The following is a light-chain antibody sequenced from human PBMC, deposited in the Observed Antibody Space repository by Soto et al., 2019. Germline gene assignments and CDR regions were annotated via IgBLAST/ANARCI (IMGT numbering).Light chain of an antibody. CDR3: QQRSNWPLT. J-gene: IGKJ4*01. CDR2: DAS. CDR1: QSVSSY. V-gene: IGKV3-11*01. Sequence: EIVLTQSPATLSLSPGERATLSCRASQSVSSYLACYQQKPGQAPRLLIYDASNRATGIPARFSGSGSGTDFTLTISSLDPEDFAVYYCQQRSNWPLTFGGGTKVDI.